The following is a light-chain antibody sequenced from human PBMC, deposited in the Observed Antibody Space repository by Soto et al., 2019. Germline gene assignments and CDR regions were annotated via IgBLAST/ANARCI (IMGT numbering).Light chain of an antibody. V-gene: IGLV2-23*02. CDR2: EVS. CDR3: CSYAGSNTAV. Sequence: QSVLTQPASVSGSPGQSITISCTGTSSDVGSYNLVSWYQHHPGKAPKLMIYEVSKRPSGVSNRFSGSKSGNAASLTISGLQAEDEADYYCCSYAGSNTAVFGGGTKVTVL. CDR1: SSDVGSYNL. J-gene: IGLJ2*01.